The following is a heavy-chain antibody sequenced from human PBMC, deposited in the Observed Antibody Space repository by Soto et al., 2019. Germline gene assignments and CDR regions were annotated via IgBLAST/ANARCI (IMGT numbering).Heavy chain of an antibody. CDR3: ARLEPLEYFQH. Sequence: QVQLQESGPGLVKPSGTLSLTCAVSGGSISSSNWWCWVRPPPGKGLEWIGEIYHSESTNYNPSLKNRVTISVDKSKNQFAMKLRSVTAADTAVYYCARLEPLEYFQHWGQGTLVTASS. V-gene: IGHV4-4*02. CDR2: IYHSEST. J-gene: IGHJ1*01. CDR1: GGSISSSNW. D-gene: IGHD1-1*01.